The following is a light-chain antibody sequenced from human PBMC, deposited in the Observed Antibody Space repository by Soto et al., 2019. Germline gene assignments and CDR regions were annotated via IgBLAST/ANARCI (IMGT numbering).Light chain of an antibody. CDR1: NSNVGSYT. CDR3: AAWDDSLDSPV. V-gene: IGLV1-44*01. J-gene: IGLJ2*01. CDR2: RNT. Sequence: QSALTQPPSASGTPGQRVTISCSGTNSNVGSYTVDWYQQIPGTAPKLLIYRNTQRPSGVSDRFSGSKSGTSASLAISGLQSEDEADYYCAAWDDSLDSPVFGGGTKVTVL.